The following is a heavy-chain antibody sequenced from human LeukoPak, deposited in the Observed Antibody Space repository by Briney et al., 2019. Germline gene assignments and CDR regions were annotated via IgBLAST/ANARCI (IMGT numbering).Heavy chain of an antibody. V-gene: IGHV1-2*02. J-gene: IGHJ4*02. CDR3: ARDLGSGCGYPHDY. D-gene: IGHD3-10*01. CDR2: INPNSGDT. CDR1: GGTFSSYA. Sequence: ASVKVSCKASGGTFSSYAISWLRQAPGQGLEWMGWINPNSGDTNYAQKFQGRVTMTRDTSISTAYMELSRLRSDDTAVYSCARDLGSGCGYPHDYWGQGTLVTVSS.